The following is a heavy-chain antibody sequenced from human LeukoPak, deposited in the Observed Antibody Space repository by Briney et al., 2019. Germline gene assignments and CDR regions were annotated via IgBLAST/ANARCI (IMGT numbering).Heavy chain of an antibody. CDR1: GFTLDDYA. J-gene: IGHJ3*02. D-gene: IGHD3-3*01. CDR2: INNDGSST. CDR3: ARDGFFGGRVDTFDI. Sequence: GGSLRLSCAASGFTLDDYAMHWVRQAPGKGLVWVSRINNDGSSTHYADSVKGRFTISRDNAKNTLCLQMDSLRAEDTAVYYCARDGFFGGRVDTFDIWGQGTMVTVSS. V-gene: IGHV3-74*01.